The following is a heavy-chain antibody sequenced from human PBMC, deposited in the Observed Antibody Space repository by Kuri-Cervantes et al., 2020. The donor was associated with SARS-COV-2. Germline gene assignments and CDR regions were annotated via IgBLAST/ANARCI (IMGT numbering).Heavy chain of an antibody. CDR2: IKQDGSET. CDR3: VRDGDHWNFDY. J-gene: IGHJ4*02. D-gene: IGHD1-1*01. V-gene: IGHV3-7*01. CDR1: GFTFSTYW. Sequence: GGSLRLSCSASGFTFSTYWMSWVRQAPGKGLEWVASIKQDGSETYYVDTVKGRFTVSRDNAKNMLFLQMNSLRAEDTAVYYCVRDGDHWNFDYWGQGTLVTVSS.